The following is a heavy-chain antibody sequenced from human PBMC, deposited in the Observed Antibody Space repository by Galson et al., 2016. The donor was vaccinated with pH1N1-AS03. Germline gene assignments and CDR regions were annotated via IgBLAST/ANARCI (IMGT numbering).Heavy chain of an antibody. CDR3: ARDMNRFDY. CDR2: ISWNSNKI. V-gene: IGHV3-9*01. J-gene: IGHJ4*01. Sequence: SLRLSCAVSGFRFDDYAMHWVRQAPGKGLEWVSSISWNSNKIDYADSVEGRFTISRDSAKNSLNLQMNSLRAEDTALYYCARDMNRFDYWGQGTRVTVSS. CDR1: GFRFDDYA.